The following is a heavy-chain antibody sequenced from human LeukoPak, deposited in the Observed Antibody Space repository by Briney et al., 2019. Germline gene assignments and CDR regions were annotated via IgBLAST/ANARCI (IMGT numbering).Heavy chain of an antibody. CDR1: GFTFSRYW. Sequence: PGGSLRLSCAASGFTFSRYWTSWVRQAPGKGLEWVANIKADGSGKYYVDSVKGRFTISRDNAKNSLYLQMNSLRAEDTAVYYCARDLMGIAYRGAFYYWGQGTLVTVSS. D-gene: IGHD6-13*01. J-gene: IGHJ4*02. CDR2: IKADGSGK. V-gene: IGHV3-7*03. CDR3: ARDLMGIAYRGAFYY.